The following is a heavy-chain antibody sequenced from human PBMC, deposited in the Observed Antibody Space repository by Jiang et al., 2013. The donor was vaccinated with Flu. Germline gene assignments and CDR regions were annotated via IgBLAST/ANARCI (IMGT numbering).Heavy chain of an antibody. D-gene: IGHD3-22*01. CDR2: IIPIFGTA. CDR1: GGTFSSYA. Sequence: GAEVKKPGSSVKVSCKASGGTFSSYAISWVRQAPGQGLEWMGGIIPIFGTANYAQKFQGRVTITADESTSTAYMELSSLRSEDTAVYYCARGVLGYYDSSGYYSRYWYFDLWGRGTLVTVSS. V-gene: IGHV1-69*01. CDR3: ARGVLGYYDSSGYYSRYWYFDL. J-gene: IGHJ2*01.